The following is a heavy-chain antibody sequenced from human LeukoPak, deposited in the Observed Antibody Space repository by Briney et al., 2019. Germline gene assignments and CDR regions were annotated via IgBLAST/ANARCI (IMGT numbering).Heavy chain of an antibody. Sequence: PGGSLRLSCAASGFSFSGYGMHWVRQAPGKGLEWVAVISDDGTFTLYGDSVRGRFTISRDSSKNTLYLQMNSLRPEDTAVYYCARDPYRDAPDYFDYWGQGTLVTVSS. CDR2: ISDDGTFT. CDR1: GFSFSGYG. CDR3: ARDPYRDAPDYFDY. D-gene: IGHD1-14*01. J-gene: IGHJ4*02. V-gene: IGHV3-30*03.